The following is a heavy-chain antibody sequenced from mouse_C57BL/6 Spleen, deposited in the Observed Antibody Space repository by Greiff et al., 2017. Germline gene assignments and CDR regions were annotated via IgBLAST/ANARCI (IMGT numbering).Heavy chain of an antibody. CDR1: GYTFTSYW. CDR2: IYPSDSET. V-gene: IGHV1-61*01. D-gene: IGHD4-1*01. CDR3: AREGNGDNYAMDY. J-gene: IGHJ4*01. Sequence: QVQLQQPGAELVRPGSSVKLSCKASGYTFTSYWMDWVKQRPGQGLEWIGNIYPSDSETHYNQKFKDKATLTVDKSSSTAYMQLSSLTSEDSAVYYCAREGNGDNYAMDYWGQGTSVTVSS.